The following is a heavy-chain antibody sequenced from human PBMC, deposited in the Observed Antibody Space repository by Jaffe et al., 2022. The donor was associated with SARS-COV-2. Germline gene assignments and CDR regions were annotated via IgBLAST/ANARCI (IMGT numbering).Heavy chain of an antibody. Sequence: EVQLVESGGGLVKPGGSLRLSCAASGFTFSSYSMNWVRQAPGKGLEWVSSISSSSSYIYYADSVKGRFTISRDNAKNSLYLQMNSLRAEDTAVYYCARELDGTAMVTQYYYYYYMDVWGKGTTVTVSS. CDR2: ISSSSSYI. V-gene: IGHV3-21*01. D-gene: IGHD5-18*01. CDR1: GFTFSSYS. J-gene: IGHJ6*03. CDR3: ARELDGTAMVTQYYYYYYMDV.